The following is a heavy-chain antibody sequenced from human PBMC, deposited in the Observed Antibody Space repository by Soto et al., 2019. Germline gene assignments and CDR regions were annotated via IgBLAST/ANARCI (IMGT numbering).Heavy chain of an antibody. CDR3: ASTIFRVAAFDI. CDR1: GFTFSSYA. V-gene: IGHV3-23*01. J-gene: IGHJ3*02. D-gene: IGHD3-3*01. CDR2: IIGSVGST. Sequence: RLSCAASGFTFSSYAMSWVRQAPGKALEWVSAIIGSVGSTYYADSVKGRFTISRDNSKNTLYLKMNSLRAEDTAVYYCASTIFRVAAFDIWGQGTMVTVSS.